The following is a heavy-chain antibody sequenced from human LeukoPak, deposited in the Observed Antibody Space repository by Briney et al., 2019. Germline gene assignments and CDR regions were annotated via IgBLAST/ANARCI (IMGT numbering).Heavy chain of an antibody. D-gene: IGHD3-10*01. Sequence: PSETLSLTCTVSGGSISSYYWSWIRQPPGKGLEWIGYIYYSGSTNYNPSLKSRVTISVDTSKNQFSLKPSSVTAADTAVYYCASHPLRGGYYYGMDVWGQGTTVTVSS. CDR2: IYYSGST. CDR1: GGSISSYY. V-gene: IGHV4-59*08. CDR3: ASHPLRGGYYYGMDV. J-gene: IGHJ6*02.